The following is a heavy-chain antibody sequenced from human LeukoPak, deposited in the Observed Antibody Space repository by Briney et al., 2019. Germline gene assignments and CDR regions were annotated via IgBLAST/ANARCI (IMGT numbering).Heavy chain of an antibody. V-gene: IGHV5-10-1*01. D-gene: IGHD4-23*01. J-gene: IGHJ4*02. CDR1: GYTFTSYG. CDR2: IDPSDSYT. Sequence: KVSCKASGYTFTSYGISWVRQMPGKGLEWMGRIDPSDSYTNYSPSFQGHVTISADKSISTAYLQWSSLKASDTAMYYCASVRDNSLFDYWGQGTLVTVSS. CDR3: ASVRDNSLFDY.